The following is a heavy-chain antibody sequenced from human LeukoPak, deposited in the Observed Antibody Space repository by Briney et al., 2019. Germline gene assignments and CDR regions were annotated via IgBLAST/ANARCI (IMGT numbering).Heavy chain of an antibody. Sequence: PGGSLTLSCAASGFTFSFYAMNWVRQAPGKGLEWVSGISDSGGNTYYADSVKGRFTLSRDNSTNTLYLQMNSLRAEDTAVYYCAKVRYSGYVVLAHWGQGTLVTVSS. CDR3: AKVRYSGYVVLAH. V-gene: IGHV3-23*01. CDR2: ISDSGGNT. D-gene: IGHD5-12*01. CDR1: GFTFSFYA. J-gene: IGHJ4*02.